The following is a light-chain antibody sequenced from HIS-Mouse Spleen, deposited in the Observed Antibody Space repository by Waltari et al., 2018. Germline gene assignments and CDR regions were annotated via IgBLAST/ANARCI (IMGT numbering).Light chain of an antibody. J-gene: IGKJ1*01. CDR3: QQLNSYPPT. CDR1: QGISSY. CDR2: AAS. V-gene: IGKV1-9*01. Sequence: DIQLTQSPSFLSASVGDRVTITSRASQGISSYLAWYQQKPRKAPKLLIYAASTLQSGVPSRFSGSGSGTEFTLTISSLQPEDFATYYCQQLNSYPPTFGQGTKVEIK.